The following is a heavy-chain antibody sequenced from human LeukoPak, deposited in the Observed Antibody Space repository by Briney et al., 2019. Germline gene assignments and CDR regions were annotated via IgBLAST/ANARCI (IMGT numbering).Heavy chain of an antibody. V-gene: IGHV3-23*01. CDR2: MSGRGDST. CDR1: GFSFSDFV. CDR3: ANPDSSGFYFSMRFDF. D-gene: IGHD3-22*01. J-gene: IGHJ4*02. Sequence: GGSLRLSCKASGFSFSDFVMTWVRQAPGKGLEWVSTMSGRGDSTYYADSVKGRFTVSRDNSDNTLYLHMNSLRAEDTAVYFCANPDSSGFYFSMRFDFWGQGTLVTVSS.